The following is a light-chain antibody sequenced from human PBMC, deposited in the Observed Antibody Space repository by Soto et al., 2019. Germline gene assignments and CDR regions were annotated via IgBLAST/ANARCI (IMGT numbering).Light chain of an antibody. CDR3: QQYNNWPFT. Sequence: EMVMTQSPATLSVSPGERATLSCRASQSVSSNLAWYQQKPGQAPRLLIYGASTRATGIPARFSGSGSGTEFTLTISSLQSGDFAVYYCQQYNNWPFTFGPGTKVDI. V-gene: IGKV3-15*01. CDR2: GAS. J-gene: IGKJ3*01. CDR1: QSVSSN.